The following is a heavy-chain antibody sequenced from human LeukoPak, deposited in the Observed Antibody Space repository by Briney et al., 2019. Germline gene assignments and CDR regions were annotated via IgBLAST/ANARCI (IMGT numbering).Heavy chain of an antibody. CDR2: IYTSGST. D-gene: IGHD2-15*01. Sequence: SETLSLTCTVSGGSISSYYWSWIRQPAGKGLEWIGRIYTSGSTNYNPSPKSRVTMSVDTSKNQFSLKLSSVTAADTAVYYCASISVRYCSGGSCLGGGMDVWGQGTTVTVSS. CDR1: GGSISSYY. CDR3: ASISVRYCSGGSCLGGGMDV. J-gene: IGHJ6*02. V-gene: IGHV4-4*07.